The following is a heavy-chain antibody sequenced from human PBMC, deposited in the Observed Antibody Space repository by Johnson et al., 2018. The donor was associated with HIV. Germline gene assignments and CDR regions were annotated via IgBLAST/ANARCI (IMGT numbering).Heavy chain of an antibody. CDR2: ISWDGGST. CDR1: GFTFDDYA. D-gene: IGHD6-13*01. V-gene: IGHV3-43D*03. J-gene: IGHJ3*02. Sequence: VQLVESGGVVVQPGGSLRLSCAASGFTFDDYAMHWVRQAPGKGLEWVSLISWDGGSTYYADSVKGRFIISRDNSKNTLYLPMNSLGAEDTAGYYGGMYSSSWYMGSSQKHDAFDIWGQGTMVTVSS. CDR3: GMYSSSWYMGSSQKHDAFDI.